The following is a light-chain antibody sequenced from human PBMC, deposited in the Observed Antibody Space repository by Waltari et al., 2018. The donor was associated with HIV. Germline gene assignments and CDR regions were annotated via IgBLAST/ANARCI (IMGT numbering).Light chain of an antibody. V-gene: IGLV3-25*03. CDR3: QSLATSNTWV. CDR2: KDT. Sequence: SYALPPPPPVSVSPGQTARITCSGAGLPKHYAYWYQQKPGQAPVMVMYKDTERPSGIPERFSGSSSGTTVTLTISGVQAADEADYHCQSLATSNTWVFGGGTKLTVL. CDR1: GLPKHY. J-gene: IGLJ3*02.